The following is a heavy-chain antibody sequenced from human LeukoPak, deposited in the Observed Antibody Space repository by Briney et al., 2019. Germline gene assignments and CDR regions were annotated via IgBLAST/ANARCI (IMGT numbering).Heavy chain of an antibody. CDR3: AKTYYYDSSGYSRDAFDI. V-gene: IGHV3-23*01. CDR2: ISGSGGST. J-gene: IGHJ3*02. CDR1: GFTFSSYA. Sequence: GGSLRLSCAASGFTFSSYAMSWVRQAPGKGLEWVSAISGSGGSTYYADSVKGRFTISRDNSKNTLYLQMNSLRAEDTAVYYCAKTYYYDSSGYSRDAFDIWGQGTMVTVSS. D-gene: IGHD3-22*01.